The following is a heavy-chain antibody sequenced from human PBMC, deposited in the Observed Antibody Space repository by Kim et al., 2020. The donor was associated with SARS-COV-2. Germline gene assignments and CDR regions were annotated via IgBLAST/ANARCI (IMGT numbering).Heavy chain of an antibody. CDR2: IGTAGDT. V-gene: IGHV3-13*01. Sequence: WGSLRLSCAASGFTFSSYDMHWVRQATGKGLEWVSAIGTAGDTYYPGSVKGRFTISRENAKNSLYVQMNSLRAGDTAVYYCARATLGYYMDVWGKGTTVTVSS. CDR1: GFTFSSYD. CDR3: ARATLGYYMDV. J-gene: IGHJ6*03.